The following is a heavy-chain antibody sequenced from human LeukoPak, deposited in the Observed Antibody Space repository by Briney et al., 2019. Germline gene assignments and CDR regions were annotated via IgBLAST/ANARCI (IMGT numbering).Heavy chain of an antibody. J-gene: IGHJ4*02. CDR2: ISGSGGST. CDR1: GFTFSSYA. CDR3: AKMYCSSTSCYTGTVLDY. D-gene: IGHD2-2*01. Sequence: QSGGSLRLSCAASGFTFSSYAISWVRQAPGKGLEWVSAISGSGGSTYYADSVKGRFTISRDNSKNTLYLQMNSLRAEDTAIYYCAKMYCSSTSCYTGTVLDYWGQGTLVTVSS. V-gene: IGHV3-23*01.